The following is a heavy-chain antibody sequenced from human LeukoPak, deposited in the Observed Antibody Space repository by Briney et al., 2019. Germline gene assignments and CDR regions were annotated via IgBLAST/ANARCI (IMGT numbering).Heavy chain of an antibody. J-gene: IGHJ5*02. CDR3: AKHRYCTNGVCHRAIDP. Sequence: PSETLSLTCAVYSESFSGYSWSWIRQPPGKGLELIGEINDSGSTDYNPSLKSRVTISVDTSKNQFSLKLYSVTAADTAVYYCAKHRYCTNGVCHRAIDPWGQGTQVIVSS. D-gene: IGHD2-8*01. CDR2: INDSGST. V-gene: IGHV4-34*01. CDR1: SESFSGYS.